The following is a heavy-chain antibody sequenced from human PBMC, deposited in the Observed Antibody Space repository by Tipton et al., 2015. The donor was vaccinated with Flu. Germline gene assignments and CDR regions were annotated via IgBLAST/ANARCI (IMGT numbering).Heavy chain of an antibody. Sequence: SLRLSCAASGFTFRNYGLYWVRQAPGKGLEWVAVISDDGSNKNYADSVKGRFAISRDNSRNTLYLQMNSLRGDDTAVYYCAKVAHRELRPIQRPMDVWGQGTPFPVSS. CDR3: AKVAHRELRPIQRPMDV. CDR1: GFTFRNYG. D-gene: IGHD3-3*01. CDR2: ISDDGSNK. J-gene: IGHJ6*02. V-gene: IGHV3-30*18.